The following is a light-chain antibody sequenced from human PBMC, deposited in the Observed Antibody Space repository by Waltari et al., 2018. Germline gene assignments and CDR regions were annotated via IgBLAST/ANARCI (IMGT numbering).Light chain of an antibody. CDR2: DVS. CDR1: SSDVGGYNY. Sequence: QSALTQPASVSGSPGQSITIPCTGTSSDVGGYNYFSWYQQHPGKGPKLMIYDVSNRPSGVSNRFSGSKSGNTATLTISGLQAEDEADYYCSSYTSSSTLYVFGTGTKVTVL. J-gene: IGLJ1*01. CDR3: SSYTSSSTLYV. V-gene: IGLV2-14*03.